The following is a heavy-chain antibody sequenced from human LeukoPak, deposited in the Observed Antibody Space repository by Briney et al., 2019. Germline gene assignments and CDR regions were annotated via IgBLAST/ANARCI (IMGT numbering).Heavy chain of an antibody. CDR2: IYYSGST. V-gene: IGHV4-59*01. Sequence: SETLSLTCAVSGGSIMSYYWSWIRQPPGKGLEWIGYIYYSGSTNYNPSLKSRVTISVDTSNNQFSLKLRSVTAADTAVYYCAREDDGSGYYNYWGQGTLVTVSS. J-gene: IGHJ4*02. CDR1: GGSIMSYY. D-gene: IGHD3-22*01. CDR3: AREDDGSGYYNY.